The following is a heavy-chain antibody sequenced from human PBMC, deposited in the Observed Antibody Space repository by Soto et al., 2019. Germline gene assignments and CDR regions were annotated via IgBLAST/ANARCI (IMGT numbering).Heavy chain of an antibody. CDR3: ARVHSSGWYAGY. CDR1: GGSFSGYF. CDR2: VDHTGST. Sequence: SETLSLTCAVYGGSFSGYFWSWIRQPPGKGLEWIGEVDHTGSTNYNPSLTSRVTISVDRSKNQFSLQLSSVTAADTAVYYSARVHSSGWYAGYWGRGTQVTVSS. J-gene: IGHJ4*02. V-gene: IGHV4-34*01. D-gene: IGHD6-19*01.